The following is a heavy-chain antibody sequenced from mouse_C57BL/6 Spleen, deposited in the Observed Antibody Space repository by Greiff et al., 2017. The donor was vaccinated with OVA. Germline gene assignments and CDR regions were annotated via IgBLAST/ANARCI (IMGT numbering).Heavy chain of an antibody. Sequence: VQLQQSGPSLVQPSQSLSITCTVSGFSLTSYGVHWVRQSPGKGLEWLGVIWSGGSTDYNAAFISRLSISKDNSKSQVFFKMNSLQADDTAIYYCARNVYYGSSYDAMDYWGQGTSVTVSS. CDR3: ARNVYYGSSYDAMDY. D-gene: IGHD1-1*01. CDR1: GFSLTSYG. CDR2: IWSGGST. J-gene: IGHJ4*01. V-gene: IGHV2-2*01.